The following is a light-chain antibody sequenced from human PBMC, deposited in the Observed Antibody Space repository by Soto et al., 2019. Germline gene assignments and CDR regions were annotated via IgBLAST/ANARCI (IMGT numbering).Light chain of an antibody. V-gene: IGLV2-14*01. CDR3: SSHTSTSPYV. J-gene: IGLJ1*01. CDR2: EVS. CDR1: SSDVGGYNY. Sequence: QSALTQPASVSGSPGQSITISCTGTSSDVGGYNYVSWYQQHPGKAPKFIIYEVSKRPSGVSNRFSGSKSGNMASLTISGLQAEDEADYYCSSHTSTSPYVFGTGTKVTVL.